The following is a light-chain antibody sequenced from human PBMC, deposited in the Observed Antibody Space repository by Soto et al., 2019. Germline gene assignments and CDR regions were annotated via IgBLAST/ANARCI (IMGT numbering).Light chain of an antibody. Sequence: EIVLTQSPGSVSLSPGERVSLSCRASQTVTSSHLAWYQQKPGQPPRLLIYATSSRATGIPDRFSGSGSGTDFTLTISSLEPEDFAVYFCQQYVSSPLTFGEGTKVEIK. CDR3: QQYVSSPLT. J-gene: IGKJ4*01. CDR2: ATS. CDR1: QTVTSSH. V-gene: IGKV3-20*01.